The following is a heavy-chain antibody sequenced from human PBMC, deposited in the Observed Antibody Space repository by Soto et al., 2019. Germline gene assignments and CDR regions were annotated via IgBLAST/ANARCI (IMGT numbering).Heavy chain of an antibody. Sequence: SATLSLTCSIYSGSFSGYYWSWIRQPPGKGLEWIGEISQRGNTNYSPSLKSRVSISIDTSKKQFSLNLASVSAADTAVYYCARAPKVSGSSQTRPDFWGQGTLVTV. V-gene: IGHV4-34*01. D-gene: IGHD6-6*01. J-gene: IGHJ4*02. CDR2: ISQRGNT. CDR1: SGSFSGYY. CDR3: ARAPKVSGSSQTRPDF.